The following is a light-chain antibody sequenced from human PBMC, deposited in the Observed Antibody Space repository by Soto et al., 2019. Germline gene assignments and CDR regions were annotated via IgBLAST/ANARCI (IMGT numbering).Light chain of an antibody. Sequence: EIVLTQSPGTLSLSPGERATLSCRASQSVSSSYLAWYQQKPGQAPRLLIYGASSRATGIPDRFSGSGSGTDFTLTISRREPEDFAVYYCQQHGSSPYTFGQGTKLEIQ. CDR3: QQHGSSPYT. CDR2: GAS. CDR1: QSVSSSY. V-gene: IGKV3-20*01. J-gene: IGKJ2*01.